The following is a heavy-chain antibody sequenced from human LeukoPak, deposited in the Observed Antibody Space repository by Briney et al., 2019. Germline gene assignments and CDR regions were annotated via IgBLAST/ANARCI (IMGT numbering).Heavy chain of an antibody. CDR2: IDSDGSNT. CDR1: GFTFSSYW. CDR3: ARVNDYGDYGSFDY. D-gene: IGHD4-17*01. Sequence: SGGSLRLSCAASGFTFSSYWMHWVRQAPGKGLVWVSRIDSDGSNTSYADSVKGRFTISRDNAKNTLYLQMNSLRAEDTAVYYCARVNDYGDYGSFDYWGQGTLVTVSS. J-gene: IGHJ4*02. V-gene: IGHV3-74*01.